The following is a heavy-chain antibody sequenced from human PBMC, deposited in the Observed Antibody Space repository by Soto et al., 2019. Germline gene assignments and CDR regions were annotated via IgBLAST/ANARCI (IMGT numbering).Heavy chain of an antibody. CDR3: ARSQSSGYYSSIDY. J-gene: IGHJ4*02. CDR1: GGSISSGGYY. V-gene: IGHV4-31*03. CDR2: IYYSGST. Sequence: SETLSLTCTVSGGSISSGGYYWSWIRQHPGKGLEWIGYIYYSGSTYYNPSLKSRVTISVDTSKNQFSLKLSSVTAADTAVYYCARSQSSGYYSSIDYWGQGTLVTVSS. D-gene: IGHD3-22*01.